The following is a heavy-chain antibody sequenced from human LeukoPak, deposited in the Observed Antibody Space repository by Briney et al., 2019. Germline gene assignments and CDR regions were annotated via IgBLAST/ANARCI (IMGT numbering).Heavy chain of an antibody. Sequence: SVKVSCKASGGSFSTFAISWVRQAPGQGLEWVGGIIPASGTTDYAQKFQGRVTITTDVSTNTAFLQLISPTSEDTATYFCARAGSPGEYYDSRYQPIPIYAFNVWGQGTMITVS. CDR3: ARAGSPGEYYDSRYQPIPIYAFNV. CDR2: IIPASGTT. V-gene: IGHV1-69*05. J-gene: IGHJ3*01. D-gene: IGHD3-22*01. CDR1: GGSFSTFA.